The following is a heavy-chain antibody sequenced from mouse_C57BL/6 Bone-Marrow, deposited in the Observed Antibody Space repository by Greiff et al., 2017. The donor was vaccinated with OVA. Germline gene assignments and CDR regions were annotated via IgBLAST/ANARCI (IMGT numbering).Heavy chain of an antibody. D-gene: IGHD2-4*01. J-gene: IGHJ2*01. CDR2: ISSGSSTI. CDR1: GFTFSDYG. V-gene: IGHV5-17*01. Sequence: EVHLVESGGGLMKPGGSLKLSCAASGFTFSDYGMHWVRQAPEKGLEWVAYISSGSSTIYYADTVKGRFTISRDNAKNTLFLQMTSLRSEDTAMYYCARWDYDYWGQGTTLTVSS. CDR3: ARWDYDY.